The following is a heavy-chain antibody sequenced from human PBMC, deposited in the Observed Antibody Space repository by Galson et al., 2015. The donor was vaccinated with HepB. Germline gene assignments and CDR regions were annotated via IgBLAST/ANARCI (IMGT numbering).Heavy chain of an antibody. J-gene: IGHJ5*02. CDR3: ARFQTGYYYDRHPKTQNWFDP. Sequence: SVKVSCKASGYTFTSYGISWVRQAPGQGLEWMGWISAYNGNTNYAQKLQGRVTMTTDTSTSTAYMELRSLRSDDTAVYYCARFQTGYYYDRHPKTQNWFDPWGQGTLVTVSS. CDR1: GYTFTSYG. V-gene: IGHV1-18*04. D-gene: IGHD3-22*01. CDR2: ISAYNGNT.